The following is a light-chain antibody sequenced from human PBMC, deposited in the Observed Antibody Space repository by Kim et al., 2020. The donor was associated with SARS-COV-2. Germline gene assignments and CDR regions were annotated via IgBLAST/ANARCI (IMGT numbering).Light chain of an antibody. CDR3: QSADSSGTHVV. Sequence: SYELTQPPSVSVSPGQTARITCSGDALPKQYAYWYQQKPGQAPVLVIYKDSERPSGIPERFSGSSSGTTVPLTISGVQAEDEADYYCQSADSSGTHVVFG. V-gene: IGLV3-25*03. CDR2: KDS. J-gene: IGLJ2*01. CDR1: ALPKQY.